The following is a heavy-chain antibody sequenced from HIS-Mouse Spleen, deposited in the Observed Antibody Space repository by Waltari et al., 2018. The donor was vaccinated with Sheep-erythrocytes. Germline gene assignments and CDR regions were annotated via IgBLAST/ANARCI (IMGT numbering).Heavy chain of an antibody. CDR2: ISGSGGST. D-gene: IGHD7-27*01. V-gene: IGHV3-23*01. CDR3: AKRRTGDGGLDY. Sequence: EVQLLESGGGLVQPGGSLRLSCAASGVPFSSFALTWVRQAPGKGLEWVSAISGSGGSTYYADSVKGRFTISRDNSKNTLYLQMNSLRAEDTAVYYCAKRRTGDGGLDYWGQGTLVTVSS. J-gene: IGHJ4*02. CDR1: GVPFSSFA.